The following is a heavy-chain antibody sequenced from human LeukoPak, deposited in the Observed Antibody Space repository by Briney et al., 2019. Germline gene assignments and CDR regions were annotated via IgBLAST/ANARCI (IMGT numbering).Heavy chain of an antibody. CDR1: GYTFTSYD. Sequence: ASVKVSCKASGYTFTSYDINWVRQATGQGLEWMGWMNPNSGNTGYAQKFQGRVTMTRNTSISTAYMELSSLRSEDTAVYYCAKDLQYYDFWSGYYNDAFDIWGQGTMVTVSS. CDR3: AKDLQYYDFWSGYYNDAFDI. V-gene: IGHV1-8*01. CDR2: MNPNSGNT. J-gene: IGHJ3*02. D-gene: IGHD3-3*01.